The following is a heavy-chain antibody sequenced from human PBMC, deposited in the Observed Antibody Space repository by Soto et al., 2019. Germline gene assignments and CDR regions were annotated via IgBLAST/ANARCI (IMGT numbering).Heavy chain of an antibody. D-gene: IGHD6-6*01. CDR1: GCNFTSSG. CDR2: ISAYNGNT. Sequence: ASVTVSCKASGCNFTSSGTSVVRQSPGQELEWMGWISAYNGNTNYAQKLHGRVTMTTDTPTSTAYMELRILRSDDTAVYYCALEYSRSLFDPWAQGTLVTVSA. V-gene: IGHV1-18*01. J-gene: IGHJ5*02. CDR3: ALEYSRSLFDP.